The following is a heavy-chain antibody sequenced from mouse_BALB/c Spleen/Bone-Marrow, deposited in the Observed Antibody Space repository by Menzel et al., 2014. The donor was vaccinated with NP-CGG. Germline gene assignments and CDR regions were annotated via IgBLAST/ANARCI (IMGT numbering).Heavy chain of an antibody. Sequence: QVQLQQSGPELVKPGASVRVSCKASGYTFTSYYIHWVKQRPGQGLEWIGWIYLGNVNTKYNEKFKGKATLTADKPSSTAYMQLSSLTSEDSAVYFCARRDYRYDGFAYWGQGTLVTVSA. D-gene: IGHD2-14*01. CDR3: ARRDYRYDGFAY. J-gene: IGHJ3*01. V-gene: IGHV1S56*01. CDR2: IYLGNVNT. CDR1: GYTFTSYY.